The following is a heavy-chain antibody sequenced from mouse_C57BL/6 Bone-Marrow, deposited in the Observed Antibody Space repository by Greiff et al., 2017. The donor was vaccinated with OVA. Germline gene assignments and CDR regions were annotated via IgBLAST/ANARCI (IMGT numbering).Heavy chain of an antibody. D-gene: IGHD1-1*01. CDR3: ARGGDYYGSSPWFAY. CDR1: GYTFTNYW. CDR2: IYPGGGYP. V-gene: IGHV1-63*01. Sequence: QVQLKQSGAELVRPGTSVKMSCKASGYTFTNYWIGWAKQRPGHGLEWIGDIYPGGGYPNYHEKFKGKATLTADKSSSTAYMQFSSLTSEDSAIYDCARGGDYYGSSPWFAYWGQGTLVTVSA. J-gene: IGHJ3*01.